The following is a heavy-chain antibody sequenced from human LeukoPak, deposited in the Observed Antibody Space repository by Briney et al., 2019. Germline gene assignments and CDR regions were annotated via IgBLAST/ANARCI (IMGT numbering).Heavy chain of an antibody. D-gene: IGHD6-19*01. Sequence: GESLKISCKGSGYSFTSYWIGWVRQMPGKGLEWMGIIYPGDSDTRYSPSFQGQVTISADKSISTAYLQWSSLKASDTAMYYCARQHYSSGWYPGYFDDWGQGTLVTVSS. CDR2: IYPGDSDT. CDR3: ARQHYSSGWYPGYFDD. CDR1: GYSFTSYW. V-gene: IGHV5-51*01. J-gene: IGHJ4*02.